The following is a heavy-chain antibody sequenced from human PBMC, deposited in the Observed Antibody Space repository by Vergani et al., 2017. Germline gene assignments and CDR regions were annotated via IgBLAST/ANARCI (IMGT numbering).Heavy chain of an antibody. CDR2: LSASDRRT. J-gene: IGHJ4*02. CDR1: GFTFSNSA. V-gene: IGHV3-23*01. Sequence: EVHLLESGGGLVQSGGSLRLSCAASGFTFSNSAVSWVRQAPGRGLVWVSTLSASDRRTHYADSVKGRFTISRDSFEDTLYLQLNSLTAEDTAVYYCVTCGKSTNGRAFDYWGQGTLVTVSS. CDR3: VTCGKSTNGRAFDY. D-gene: IGHD2-2*01.